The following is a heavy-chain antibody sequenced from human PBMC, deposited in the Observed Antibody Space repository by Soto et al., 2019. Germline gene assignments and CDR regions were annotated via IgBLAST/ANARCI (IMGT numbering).Heavy chain of an antibody. CDR1: GYSFTSYW. J-gene: IGHJ4*02. CDR2: IYPGDSDT. V-gene: IGHV5-51*01. D-gene: IGHD3-22*01. CDR3: ARRDYDSSGYYRSPAYYFDY. Sequence: EVQLVQSGAEVKKPGASLKIACKGSGYSFTSYWIGWVRQMPGKGLEWMGVIYPGDSDTRYSSSFQGQVTISADKSIGTAYLQWSSLKASDTAMYYCARRDYDSSGYYRSPAYYFDYWGRGTLVTVSS.